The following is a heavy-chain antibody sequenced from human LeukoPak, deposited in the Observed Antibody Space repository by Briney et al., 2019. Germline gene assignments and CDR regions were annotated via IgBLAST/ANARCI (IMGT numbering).Heavy chain of an antibody. CDR1: GYSFTSYW. V-gene: IGHV5-10-1*01. CDR3: ATSHNGSGSYYSI. Sequence: GESLKISCKGSGYSFTSYWISWVRQMPGKGLEWMGRIDPSDSYTNYSPSFQGHVTISADKSISTAYLQWSSLKASDTAMYYCATSHNGSGSYYSIWGQGTLVTVSS. J-gene: IGHJ4*02. D-gene: IGHD3-10*01. CDR2: IDPSDSYT.